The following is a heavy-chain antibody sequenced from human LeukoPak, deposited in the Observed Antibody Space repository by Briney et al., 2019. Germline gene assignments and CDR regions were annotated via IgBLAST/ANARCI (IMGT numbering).Heavy chain of an antibody. Sequence: GGPLRLSCAASGFSFSSYSIHWVRQAPGEGLEWVTSISYDGANKYYADSVNGRFTISRDNSRNTLDLQMSSLRAEDTAVYYCARESSSSYRYAFDMWGQGTMVTVSS. CDR1: GFSFSSYS. CDR3: ARESSSSYRYAFDM. CDR2: ISYDGANK. D-gene: IGHD3-16*02. V-gene: IGHV3-30*04. J-gene: IGHJ3*02.